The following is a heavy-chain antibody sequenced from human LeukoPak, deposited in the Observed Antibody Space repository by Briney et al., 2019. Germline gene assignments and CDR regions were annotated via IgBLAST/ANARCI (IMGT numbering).Heavy chain of an antibody. CDR3: ARGRRTRRDTAMVRGWFDP. V-gene: IGHV1-2*02. Sequence: ASVKVSCKASGYTFTGYYMHWVRQAPGQGLEWMGWINPNSGGTNYAQRFQGRVTMTRDTSISTAYMELSRLRSDDTAVYYCARGRRTRRDTAMVRGWFDPWGQGTLVTVSS. J-gene: IGHJ5*02. D-gene: IGHD5-18*01. CDR2: INPNSGGT. CDR1: GYTFTGYY.